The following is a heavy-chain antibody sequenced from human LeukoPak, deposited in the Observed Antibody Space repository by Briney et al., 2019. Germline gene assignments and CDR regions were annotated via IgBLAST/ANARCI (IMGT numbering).Heavy chain of an antibody. D-gene: IGHD1-26*01. V-gene: IGHV3-21*04. Sequence: GGSLRLSCAASGFTFSSYSVNWVRQAPGKGLEWVSSISSSGSHIYYADSVKGRFTISRDNAKNSLYLQMNSLRAEDTAVYYCARRRDSGSLQHFDYWGQGTLVTVSS. CDR3: ARRRDSGSLQHFDY. CDR1: GFTFSSYS. J-gene: IGHJ4*02. CDR2: ISSSGSHI.